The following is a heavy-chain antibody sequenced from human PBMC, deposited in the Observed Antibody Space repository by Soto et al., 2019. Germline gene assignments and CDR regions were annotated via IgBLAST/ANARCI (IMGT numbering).Heavy chain of an antibody. J-gene: IGHJ6*02. V-gene: IGHV1-46*01. D-gene: IGHD1-26*01. Sequence: ASVKVSCKASGYTLTSYYMHWGRQAPGQGLEWMGIINPSGGSTSYAQKFQGTVTMTRDTSTSTVYMELSSLRSEDTAVYYCARDGTYGMDVWGQGTTVTVSS. CDR2: INPSGGST. CDR3: ARDGTYGMDV. CDR1: GYTLTSYY.